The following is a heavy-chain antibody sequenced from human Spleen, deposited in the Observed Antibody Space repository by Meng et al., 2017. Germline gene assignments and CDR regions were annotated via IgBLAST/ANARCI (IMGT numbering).Heavy chain of an antibody. Sequence: SETLSLTCTVSGGSISSSNYYWGWIRQPPGKGLEWIANIYYTGSTYYNPSLKSRVTISVDTSKKQFSLKVRSVTAADTAVYYCTKNDFYCLGYWGQGTLVTVSS. J-gene: IGHJ4*02. CDR3: TKNDFYCLGY. D-gene: IGHD2-21*01. CDR1: GGSISSSNYY. V-gene: IGHV4-39*07. CDR2: IYYTGST.